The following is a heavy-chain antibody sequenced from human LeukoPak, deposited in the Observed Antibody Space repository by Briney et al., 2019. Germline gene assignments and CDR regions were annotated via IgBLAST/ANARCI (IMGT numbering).Heavy chain of an antibody. D-gene: IGHD1-1*01. V-gene: IGHV3-23*01. J-gene: IGHJ4*02. CDR2: IGDSDIRA. CDR3: ARWPLSRYTCNTAGVDY. CDR1: GFTFSNYA. Sequence: PGGSLRLSCTASGFTFSNYAMSWVRQSPGKGLEWVSAIGDSDIRAYYADSVKGRFTISRDNSKNTLYLEMNSLRAEDTAMYYCARWPLSRYTCNTAGVDYWGQGTLVTVSS.